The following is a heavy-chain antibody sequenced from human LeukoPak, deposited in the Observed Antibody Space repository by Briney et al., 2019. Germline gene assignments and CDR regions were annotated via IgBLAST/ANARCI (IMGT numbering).Heavy chain of an antibody. CDR2: ISAYNGNT. J-gene: IGHJ3*02. CDR3: ARAYYYDSSGYPDAFDI. V-gene: IGHV1-18*01. D-gene: IGHD3-22*01. CDR1: GYTFTSYG. Sequence: ASVKVSCKASGYTFTSYGISLVRQAPGQGLKWMGWISAYNGNTNYAQKLQGGVTMTTDTSTSTAYMELRSLRSDDTAVYYCARAYYYDSSGYPDAFDIWGQGTMVTVSS.